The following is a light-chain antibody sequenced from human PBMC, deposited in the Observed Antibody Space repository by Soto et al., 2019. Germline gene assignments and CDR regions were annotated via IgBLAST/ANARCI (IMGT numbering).Light chain of an antibody. CDR3: QQLDSIPIT. V-gene: IGKV1-9*01. Sequence: IQLTQSPSSLSASVGDRVAITCRASQGIRSYLAWYQQKPGEAPKLLISIASILQSGVSSRFSGSGSGTDFVLTISSLQPEDSATYYCQQLDSIPITFGQGTRLEI. J-gene: IGKJ5*01. CDR2: IAS. CDR1: QGIRSY.